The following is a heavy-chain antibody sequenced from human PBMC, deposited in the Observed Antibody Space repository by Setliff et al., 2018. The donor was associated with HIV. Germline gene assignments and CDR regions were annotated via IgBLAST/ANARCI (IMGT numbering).Heavy chain of an antibody. CDR3: ARVVLLEPLTPGGTFDT. V-gene: IGHV4-31*03. CDR1: GVSVSRDGYY. D-gene: IGHD3-16*01. CDR2: ISYIGTT. J-gene: IGHJ3*02. Sequence: PSETLSLTCTVSGVSVSRDGYYWSWIRQLPGKDLEWIAFISYIGTTFYNPSLKSRLTISRVPAKDQFSLKLSSVTAADTAVYYCARVVLLEPLTPGGTFDTWGQGTTVTVSS.